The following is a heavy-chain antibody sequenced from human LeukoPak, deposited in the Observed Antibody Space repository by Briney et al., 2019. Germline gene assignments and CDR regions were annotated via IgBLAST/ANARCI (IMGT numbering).Heavy chain of an antibody. Sequence: GGSLRLSCAASGFTFSSYSMNWVRQAPGKGLEWVSSISSSSSYIYYADSVKGRFTISRDNAKNTLYLQMNSLRAEDTAVYYCAKDSRRIAAPVWGQGTLVTVSS. CDR3: AKDSRRIAAPV. V-gene: IGHV3-21*04. CDR2: ISSSSSYI. D-gene: IGHD6-13*01. CDR1: GFTFSSYS. J-gene: IGHJ4*02.